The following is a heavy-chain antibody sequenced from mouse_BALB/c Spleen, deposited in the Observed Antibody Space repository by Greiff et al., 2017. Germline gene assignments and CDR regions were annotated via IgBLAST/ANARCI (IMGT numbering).Heavy chain of an antibody. J-gene: IGHJ2*01. D-gene: IGHD2-4*01. CDR1: GFTFSDYY. CDR3: ARADDYGN. CDR2: ISDGGSYT. Sequence: EVQLVESGGGLVKPGGSLKLSCAASGFTFSDYYMYWVRQTPEKRLEWVATISDGGSYTYYPDSVKGRFTISRDNAKNNLYLQMSSLKSEDTAMYYCARADDYGNWGQGTTLTVCS. V-gene: IGHV5-4*02.